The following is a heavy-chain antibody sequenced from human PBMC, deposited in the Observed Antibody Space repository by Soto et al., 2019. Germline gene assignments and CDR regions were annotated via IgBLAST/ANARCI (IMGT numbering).Heavy chain of an antibody. Sequence: GGSLRLSCAASGFTFSSYGMHWVRQAPGKGLEWVAVISYDGSNKYYADSVKGRFTISRDNSKNTLYLQMNSLRAEDTAVYYCAKDRAAPGQLGEHYYYYGMDVWGQGTTVTVSS. CDR3: AKDRAAPGQLGEHYYYYGMDV. J-gene: IGHJ6*02. CDR1: GFTFSSYG. V-gene: IGHV3-30*18. D-gene: IGHD6-6*01. CDR2: ISYDGSNK.